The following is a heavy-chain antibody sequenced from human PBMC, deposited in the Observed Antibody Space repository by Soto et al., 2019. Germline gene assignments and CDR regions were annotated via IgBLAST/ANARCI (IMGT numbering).Heavy chain of an antibody. J-gene: IGHJ2*01. CDR1: GYTFTKNY. D-gene: IGHD3-22*01. CDR2: IVPSGGST. CDR3: ARSAYDDSGFYSSYWYFDL. V-gene: IGHV1-46*01. Sequence: QAQLVQSGAEVQKPGASVKLSCTASGYTFTKNYMHWVRQAPGQGLEWIGIIVPSGGSTNFAPKFNGRVTMTRDTSTNTVYMELSSLTSEDTAMYYCARSAYDDSGFYSSYWYFDLWGRGSLVTVSS.